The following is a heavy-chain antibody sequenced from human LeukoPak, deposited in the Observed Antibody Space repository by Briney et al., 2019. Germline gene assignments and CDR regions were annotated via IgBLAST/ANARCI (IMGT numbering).Heavy chain of an antibody. CDR1: GFTFSSYS. CDR2: ISGSGGST. Sequence: GGSLRLSCAASGFTFSSYSMNWVRQAPGKGLEWVSAISGSGGSTYYADSVKGRFTISRDNSKNTLYLQMNSLRAEDTAVYYCANNPVDYGDSGGYYYYYMDVWGKGTTVTVSS. J-gene: IGHJ6*03. V-gene: IGHV3-23*01. CDR3: ANNPVDYGDSGGYYYYYMDV. D-gene: IGHD4-17*01.